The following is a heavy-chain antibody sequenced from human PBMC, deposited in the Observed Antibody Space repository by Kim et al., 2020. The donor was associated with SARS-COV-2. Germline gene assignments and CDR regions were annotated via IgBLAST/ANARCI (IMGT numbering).Heavy chain of an antibody. J-gene: IGHJ4*02. Sequence: GGSLRLSCAASGFTFSTYDMSWVRQATGKGLEWVSTIGATGDTYYPGSVRGRFTISRENAKNSLYLQMNSLRAGDTAVYYCVRGYYDILTGYRYFDYWGQGTLVTVSS. V-gene: IGHV3-13*01. CDR1: GFTFSTYD. CDR2: IGATGDT. CDR3: VRGYYDILTGYRYFDY. D-gene: IGHD3-9*01.